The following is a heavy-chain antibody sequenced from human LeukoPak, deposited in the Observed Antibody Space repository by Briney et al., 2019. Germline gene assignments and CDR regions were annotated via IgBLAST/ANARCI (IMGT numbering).Heavy chain of an antibody. V-gene: IGHV1-69*04. Sequence: ASVKVSCKASGGTFSSYAISWVRQAPGQGLEWMGRIIPILGIANYALKFQGRVTITADKSTSTAYMELNSLRSEDTAVYYCASRGFYDSSGYYDYWGQGTLVTVSS. CDR2: IIPILGIA. CDR3: ASRGFYDSSGYYDY. CDR1: GGTFSSYA. D-gene: IGHD3-22*01. J-gene: IGHJ4*02.